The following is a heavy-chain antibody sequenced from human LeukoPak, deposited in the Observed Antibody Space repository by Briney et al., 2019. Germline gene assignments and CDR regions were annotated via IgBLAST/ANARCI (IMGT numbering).Heavy chain of an antibody. CDR1: GGSISSGSYY. Sequence: SQTLSLTCTVSGGSISSGSYYWSWIRQPAGKGLEWIGCIYTSGSTNYNPSLKSRVTISVDTSKNQISLKLSSVTAADTAVYYCAREVIAIPYYYYYYMDVWGKGTTVTVSS. J-gene: IGHJ6*03. CDR2: IYTSGST. CDR3: AREVIAIPYYYYYYMDV. V-gene: IGHV4-61*02. D-gene: IGHD2-21*01.